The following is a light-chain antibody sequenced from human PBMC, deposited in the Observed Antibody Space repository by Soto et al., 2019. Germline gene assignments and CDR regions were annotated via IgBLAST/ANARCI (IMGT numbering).Light chain of an antibody. CDR2: GNS. CDR3: QSYDSSLSGWV. CDR1: SSNIGADYD. V-gene: IGLV1-40*01. J-gene: IGLJ3*02. Sequence: QSVLTQPPSVSGAPGQRVTVSCTGSSSNIGADYDVRWYQQLPGTAPKLLIYGNSNRPSGVPDRVSGSKSGTSASLAITGLQAEDEADYYCQSYDSSLSGWVFGGGTKLTVL.